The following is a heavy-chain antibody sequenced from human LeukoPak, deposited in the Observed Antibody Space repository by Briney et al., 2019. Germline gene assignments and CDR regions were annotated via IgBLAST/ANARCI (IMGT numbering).Heavy chain of an antibody. V-gene: IGHV3-23*01. CDR3: AKDGPQWLVSY. J-gene: IGHJ4*02. CDR2: ISGSGGST. D-gene: IGHD6-19*01. Sequence: GGSLRLSCAASGVIFSSYAMSWVRQAPGKGLEWVSAISGSGGSTYYADSVKGRFTISRDNSKNTLYLQMNSLRAEDTAVYYCAKDGPQWLVSYWGQGTLVTVSS. CDR1: GVIFSSYA.